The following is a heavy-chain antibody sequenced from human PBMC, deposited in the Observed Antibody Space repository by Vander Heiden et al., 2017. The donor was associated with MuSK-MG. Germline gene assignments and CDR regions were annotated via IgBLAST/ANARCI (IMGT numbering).Heavy chain of an antibody. CDR3: ARGIAVAGGIDY. D-gene: IGHD6-19*01. Sequence: EVQLVESGGGLVQPGGSLRLSCAAYGFTFSSSDMHWVRQATGKGLEWVSAIGTAGDTYYPGSVKGRFTISRENAKNSLYLQMNSLRAGDTAVYYCARGIAVAGGIDYWGQGTLVTVSS. CDR1: GFTFSSSD. J-gene: IGHJ4*02. V-gene: IGHV3-13*04. CDR2: IGTAGDT.